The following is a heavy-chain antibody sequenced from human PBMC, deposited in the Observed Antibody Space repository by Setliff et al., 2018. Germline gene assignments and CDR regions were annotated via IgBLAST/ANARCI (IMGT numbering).Heavy chain of an antibody. CDR3: ARAPFYGSGSYYYYGMDV. J-gene: IGHJ6*02. Sequence: PGGSLSLSCAASGFTVSSNYMSWVRQAPGKGLEWVSVIYSGGSTYYADSVKGRFTISRDNSKNTLYLQMNSLRAEDTAVYYCARAPFYGSGSYYYYGMDVWGQGTTVTVSS. V-gene: IGHV3-66*01. CDR2: IYSGGST. CDR1: GFTVSSNY. D-gene: IGHD3-10*01.